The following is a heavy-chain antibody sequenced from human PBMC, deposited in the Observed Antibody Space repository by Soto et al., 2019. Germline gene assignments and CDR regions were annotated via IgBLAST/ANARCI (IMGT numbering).Heavy chain of an antibody. CDR3: ARGGGSDSLDX. D-gene: IGHD1-26*01. J-gene: IGHJ4*02. CDR2: INHLETT. V-gene: IGHV4-30-2*01. CDR1: GTSITFVGYS. Sequence: TAETLSVTFTVSGTSITFVGYSWSWIRQTPGKGLELIGDINHLETTFCNPSFESRLTLSIDRAKNQFSLKLHSMSAADRAVYFCARGGGSDSLDXWGQGILVTVS.